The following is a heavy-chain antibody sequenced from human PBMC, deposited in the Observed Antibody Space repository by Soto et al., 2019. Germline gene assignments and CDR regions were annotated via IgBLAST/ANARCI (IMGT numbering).Heavy chain of an antibody. V-gene: IGHV4-34*01. D-gene: IGHD2-15*01. CDR1: GGSFSGYY. Sequence: SETLSLTCAVYGGSFSGYYWSWIRQPPGKGLEWIGEIYHSGSTNYNPSLKSRLTISVDKSKNQFSLKLSSVTAADTAVYYCAREVVGMAGPSWFDPWGQGTLVTSPQ. J-gene: IGHJ5*02. CDR3: AREVVGMAGPSWFDP. CDR2: IYHSGST.